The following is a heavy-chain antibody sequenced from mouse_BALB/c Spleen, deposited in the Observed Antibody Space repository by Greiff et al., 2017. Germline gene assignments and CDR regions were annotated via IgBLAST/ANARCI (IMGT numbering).Heavy chain of an antibody. V-gene: IGHV1-7*01. CDR2: INPSTGYT. CDR3: ARGPLYYDYERAMDY. D-gene: IGHD2-4*01. J-gene: IGHJ4*01. CDR1: GYTFTSYW. Sequence: QVQLKESGAELAKPGASVKMSCKASGYTFTSYWMHWVKQRPGQGLEWIGYINPSTGYTEYNQKFKDKATLTADKSSSTAYMQLSSLTSEDSAVYYCARGPLYYDYERAMDYWGQGTSVTVSA.